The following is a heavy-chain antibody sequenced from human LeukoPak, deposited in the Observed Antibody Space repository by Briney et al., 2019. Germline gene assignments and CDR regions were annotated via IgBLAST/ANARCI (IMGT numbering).Heavy chain of an antibody. CDR3: ARGSYSTYYFDY. CDR1: GGSLSSYY. J-gene: IGHJ4*02. CDR2: IYTSGST. D-gene: IGHD1-26*01. Sequence: SETLSLTRTVSGGSLSSYYWSWLRHPAGKGLEWIVRIYTSGSTNYNPSLKSRVTMSVDTSKNQFSLKLSSVTAADTAVYYCARGSYSTYYFDYWGQGTLVTVSS. V-gene: IGHV4-4*07.